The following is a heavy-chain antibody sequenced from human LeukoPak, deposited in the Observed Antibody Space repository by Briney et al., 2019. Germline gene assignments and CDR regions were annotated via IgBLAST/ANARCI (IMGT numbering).Heavy chain of an antibody. J-gene: IGHJ4*02. CDR3: ATSGRWSVYCGGDCYSPFDY. CDR2: ISGSGGST. V-gene: IGHV3-23*01. CDR1: GFPFSSYA. Sequence: GGSLRLSCAASGFPFSSYAMSWVRQAPGKGLEWVSAISGSGGSTYYADSVKGRFTISRHNSKNTLHPQMNSLRAEDTNVYYCATSGRWSVYCGGDCYSPFDYWGQGTLVSVSS. D-gene: IGHD2-21*01.